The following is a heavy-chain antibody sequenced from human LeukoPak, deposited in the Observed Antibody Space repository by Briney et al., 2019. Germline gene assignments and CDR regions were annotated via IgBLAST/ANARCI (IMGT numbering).Heavy chain of an antibody. J-gene: IGHJ4*02. CDR1: GYSISNGYY. V-gene: IGHV4-38-2*02. CDR3: ARGAEYYAIWRGYAGYSDY. Sequence: SETLSLTCTVSGYSISNGYYWGWIRQPPGKGLEWVGSISHRGSTYYNPSLRSRITISLDRSKQKFSLKLTSVTAADTAVYFCARGAEYYAIWRGYAGYSDYWGQGSLVTVSS. CDR2: ISHRGST. D-gene: IGHD3-3*01.